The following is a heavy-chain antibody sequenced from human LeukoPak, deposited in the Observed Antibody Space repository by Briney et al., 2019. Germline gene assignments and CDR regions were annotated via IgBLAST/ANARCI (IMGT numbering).Heavy chain of an antibody. D-gene: IGHD2-2*01. V-gene: IGHV3-11*01. Sequence: GGSLRLSCAASGFTFGDYYMSWIRQAPGKGLEWVSYISSSGSTIYYADSVKGRFTISRDNAKNSLYLQMNSLRAEDTAVYYCARGISIPLRAEYFQHWGQGTLATVSS. CDR3: ARGISIPLRAEYFQH. CDR1: GFTFGDYY. CDR2: ISSSGSTI. J-gene: IGHJ1*01.